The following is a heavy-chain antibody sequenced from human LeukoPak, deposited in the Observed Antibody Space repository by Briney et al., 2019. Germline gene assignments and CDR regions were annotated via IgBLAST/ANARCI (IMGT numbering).Heavy chain of an antibody. CDR3: ARGSYDSSGYYYDDAFDI. Sequence: PSETLSLTCTVSGGSISSSSYYWGWIRRPPGKGLEWIGCVYCSGSTYCNPSRKSRVTISVDTSKNQFTLKLSSVTAADTAVYYCARGSYDSSGYYYDDAFDIWGQGTMVTVSS. J-gene: IGHJ3*02. CDR2: VYCSGST. V-gene: IGHV4-39*01. CDR1: GGSISSSSYY. D-gene: IGHD3-22*01.